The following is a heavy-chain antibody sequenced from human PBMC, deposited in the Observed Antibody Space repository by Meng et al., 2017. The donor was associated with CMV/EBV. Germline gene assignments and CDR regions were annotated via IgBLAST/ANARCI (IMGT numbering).Heavy chain of an antibody. CDR3: AREGIVVVPASRYFDY. CDR2: IYYSGST. V-gene: IGHV4-31*02. D-gene: IGHD2-2*01. Sequence: GYISGGGYYWSWIRQHPGKGLEWIGYIYYSGSTYYNPSLKSRVTISVDTSKNQFSLKLSSVTAADTAVYYCAREGIVVVPASRYFDYWGQGTLVTVSS. J-gene: IGHJ4*02. CDR1: GYISGGGYY.